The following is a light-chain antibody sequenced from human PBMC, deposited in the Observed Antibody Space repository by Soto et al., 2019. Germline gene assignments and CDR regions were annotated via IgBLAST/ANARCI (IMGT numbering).Light chain of an antibody. CDR3: SSYTTSYTQV. V-gene: IGLV2-14*01. J-gene: IGLJ2*01. CDR2: EVT. Sequence: QSVLTQPASVSGSPGQSITISCTGTSSDVGGYNYVSWYQHHPGKVPKLMIYEVTNRPSGISNRFSGSKSGNTASLTISGLQAEDEADYYCSSYTTSYTQVFGGGTK. CDR1: SSDVGGYNY.